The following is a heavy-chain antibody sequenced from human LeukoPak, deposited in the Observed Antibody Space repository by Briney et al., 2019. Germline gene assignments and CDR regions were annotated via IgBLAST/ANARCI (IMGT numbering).Heavy chain of an antibody. CDR2: INHSGST. CDR3: ARAKKDWDSYGESFDY. CDR1: GGSFSGYY. Sequence: SETLSLTCAVYGGSFSGYYWSWIRQPPGEGLEWIGEINHSGSTNYNPSLKSRVTISVDTSKNQFSLKLSSVTAADTAVYYCARAKKDWDSYGESFDYWGQGTLVTVSS. V-gene: IGHV4-34*01. J-gene: IGHJ4*02. D-gene: IGHD5-18*01.